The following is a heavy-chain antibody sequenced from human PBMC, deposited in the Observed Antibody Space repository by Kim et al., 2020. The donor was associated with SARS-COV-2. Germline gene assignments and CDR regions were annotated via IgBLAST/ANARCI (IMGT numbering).Heavy chain of an antibody. V-gene: IGHV3-74*01. CDR3: ARGCSSTSCYPS. J-gene: IGHJ5*02. D-gene: IGHD2-2*01. Sequence: GGSLRLSCAASGFTFNSYGMHWVRQAPGKGLMWVSRIKSDGTTTNYADSVKGRFTISRDNAKNTLYLQMNSLRAEDTAVYYCARGCSSTSCYPSWGQGTLVTVSS. CDR1: GFTFNSYG. CDR2: IKSDGTTT.